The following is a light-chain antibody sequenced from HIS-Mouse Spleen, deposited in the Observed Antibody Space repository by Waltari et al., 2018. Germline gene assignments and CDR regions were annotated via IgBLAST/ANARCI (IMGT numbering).Light chain of an antibody. CDR3: QQLNSYPPT. CDR2: AAS. J-gene: IGKJ1*01. V-gene: IGKV1-9*01. CDR1: QGISSY. Sequence: DIQLTQSPSFLSASAGDRVTITCRASQGISSYLAWYQQNPGKAPKLLIYAASTLQSGVPSRFSGSGSGTEFTLTISSLQPEDFATYYCQQLNSYPPTFGQGTKVEIK.